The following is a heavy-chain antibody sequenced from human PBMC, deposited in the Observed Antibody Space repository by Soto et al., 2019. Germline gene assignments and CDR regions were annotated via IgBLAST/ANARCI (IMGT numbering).Heavy chain of an antibody. CDR1: GYTFTSYG. CDR3: ARDKTGTTSSGWDY. J-gene: IGHJ4*02. D-gene: IGHD1-7*01. V-gene: IGHV1-18*01. CDR2: ISAYNGNT. Sequence: GASVKVSCKASGYTFTSYGISWVRQAPGQGLEWMGWISAYNGNTNYAQKLQGRVTMTTDTSTSTAYMELRSLRSDDTAMYYCARDKTGTTSSGWDYWGQGTLVTVSS.